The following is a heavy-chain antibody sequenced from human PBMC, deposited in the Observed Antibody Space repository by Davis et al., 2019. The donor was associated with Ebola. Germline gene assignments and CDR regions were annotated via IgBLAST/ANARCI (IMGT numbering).Heavy chain of an antibody. CDR3: AKAGGYSSSWYGVDY. Sequence: GEFLKISCAASGFTFSSYAMSWVRQAPGKGLEWVSAISGSGGSTYYADSVKGRFTISRDNSKNTLYLQMNSLRAEDTAVYYCAKAGGYSSSWYGVDYWGQGTLVTVSS. CDR2: ISGSGGST. D-gene: IGHD6-13*01. CDR1: GFTFSSYA. V-gene: IGHV3-23*01. J-gene: IGHJ4*02.